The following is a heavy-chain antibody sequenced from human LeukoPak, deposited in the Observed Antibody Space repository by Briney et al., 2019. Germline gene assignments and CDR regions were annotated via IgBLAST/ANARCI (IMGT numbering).Heavy chain of an antibody. J-gene: IGHJ4*02. D-gene: IGHD3-22*01. CDR1: GGSISAYY. CDR2: IYTGGNT. CDR3: ARTNAGYYYDSSGKSHFDY. V-gene: IGHV4-4*07. Sequence: PSETLSLTCTVSGGSISAYYWSWIRQPAGKGLEWIGRIYTGGNTNYNPSLKSRLTMSVDTSKIQFSLNLRSVTAADTAVYYCARTNAGYYYDSSGKSHFDYWGQGTLVTVSS.